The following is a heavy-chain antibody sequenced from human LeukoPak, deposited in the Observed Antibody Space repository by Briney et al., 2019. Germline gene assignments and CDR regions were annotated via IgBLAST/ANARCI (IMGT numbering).Heavy chain of an antibody. Sequence: ASVKVSCKASGGTFSSYAISWVRQAPGQGLEWMGRIIPILGIANYAQKLQGRVTMTTDTSTSTAYMELRSLRSDDTAVYYCARDAEDTAMAYYYYYGMDVWGQGTTVTVSS. CDR3: ARDAEDTAMAYYYYYGMDV. CDR2: IIPILGIA. D-gene: IGHD5-18*01. J-gene: IGHJ6*02. CDR1: GGTFSSYA. V-gene: IGHV1-69*04.